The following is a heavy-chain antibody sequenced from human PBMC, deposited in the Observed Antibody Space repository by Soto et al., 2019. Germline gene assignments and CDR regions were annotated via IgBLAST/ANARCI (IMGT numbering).Heavy chain of an antibody. D-gene: IGHD6-13*01. V-gene: IGHV1-18*01. CDR3: ARDAAAGLNDF. J-gene: IGHJ4*02. Sequence: ASVKVSCKASGYTFTSYGISWVRQAPGQGLEWMGWISAYNGNTKYAQKFQGRVTMTTDTSTSTAYMEVRSLRSDDTAVYYGARDAAAGLNDFWGQGTLVTVSS. CDR1: GYTFTSYG. CDR2: ISAYNGNT.